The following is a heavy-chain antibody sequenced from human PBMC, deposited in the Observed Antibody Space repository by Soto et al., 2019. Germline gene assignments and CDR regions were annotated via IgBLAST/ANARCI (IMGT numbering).Heavy chain of an antibody. CDR2: ISGTGGMT. Sequence: EAQLLQSGGGLVPPGGSLRLSCVASGFAFGNYPMAWVRQTPGKGLQWISTISGTGGMTDYEDSVRGRFTVFIDHSKDTMQLQMNSLKVDDTAVYYCAKDRTMARGIRAYDIWGQGKMVTISS. V-gene: IGHV3-23*01. CDR1: GFAFGNYP. D-gene: IGHD3-10*01. CDR3: AKDRTMARGIRAYDI. J-gene: IGHJ3*02.